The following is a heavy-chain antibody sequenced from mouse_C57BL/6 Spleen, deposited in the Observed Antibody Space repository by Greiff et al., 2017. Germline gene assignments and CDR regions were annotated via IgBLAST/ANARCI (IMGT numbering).Heavy chain of an antibody. CDR3: ARDRGDYYGSSYYWYFDV. Sequence: EVKLMESEGGLVQPGSSMKLSCTASGFTFSDYYMAWVRQVPEKGLEWVANINYDGSSTYYLDSLKSRFIISRDNAKNILYLQMSSLKSEDTATYYCARDRGDYYGSSYYWYFDVWGTGTTVTVSS. V-gene: IGHV5-16*01. J-gene: IGHJ1*03. CDR1: GFTFSDYY. CDR2: INYDGSST. D-gene: IGHD1-1*01.